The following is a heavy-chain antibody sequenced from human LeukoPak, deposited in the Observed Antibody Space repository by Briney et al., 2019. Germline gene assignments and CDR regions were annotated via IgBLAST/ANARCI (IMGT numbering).Heavy chain of an antibody. Sequence: GGSLRLSCAASGFSFSSYGMHWVRQAPGKGLKWVAFIRYDGSNKYYADSVKGRFTISRDNSKNTLYLQMNSLRAEDTAVYYCARVKRAIVRSGWYFFDYWGQGTLVTVSS. D-gene: IGHD6-19*01. CDR1: GFSFSSYG. V-gene: IGHV3-30*02. CDR3: ARVKRAIVRSGWYFFDY. CDR2: IRYDGSNK. J-gene: IGHJ4*02.